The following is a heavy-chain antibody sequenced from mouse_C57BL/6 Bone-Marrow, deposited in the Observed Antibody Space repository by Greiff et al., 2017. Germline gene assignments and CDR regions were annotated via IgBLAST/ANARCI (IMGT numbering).Heavy chain of an antibody. CDR3: AITTVVSTDAMDY. D-gene: IGHD1-1*01. CDR1: GFTFSDYG. J-gene: IGHJ4*01. Sequence: DVQLVESGGGLVKPGGSLKLSCAASGFTFSDYGMHWVRQAPEKGLEWVAYISSGSSTSYYADTVKGRFTISRDNATNTLFLQMTSLRSEDTAMYYCAITTVVSTDAMDYWGQGTSVTVSS. CDR2: ISSGSSTS. V-gene: IGHV5-17*01.